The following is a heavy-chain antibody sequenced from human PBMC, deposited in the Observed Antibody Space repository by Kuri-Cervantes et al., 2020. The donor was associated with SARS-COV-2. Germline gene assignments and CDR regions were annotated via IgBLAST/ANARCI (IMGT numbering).Heavy chain of an antibody. V-gene: IGHV4-59*11. CDR3: ARSGNIVVVPAAIRVNWFDP. J-gene: IGHJ5*02. Sequence: SETLSLTCTVSGGSITSHYWSWIRQPPGKGLEWIGFIFYSGKTKYNPSLKSRVTISVDTSKNQFSLKLSSVTAADTAVYYCARSGNIVVVPAAIRVNWFDPWGQGTLVTVSS. CDR1: GGSITSHY. CDR2: IFYSGKT. D-gene: IGHD2-2*02.